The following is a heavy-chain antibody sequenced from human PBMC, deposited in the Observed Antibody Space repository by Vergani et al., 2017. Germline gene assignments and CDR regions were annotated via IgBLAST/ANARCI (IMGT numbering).Heavy chain of an antibody. D-gene: IGHD3-9*01. Sequence: QVQLQESGPRLVKPSETLSLTCTVSGDSISTYNYNWVRQTPGKGLEWIGHISYSQTTKYNPSLRSRSTISLDTSQQQVFLVLTAVTAADTGIYFCAREGLLTERLDPWGQGARVTVSS. J-gene: IGHJ5*02. CDR1: GDSISTYN. CDR2: ISYSQTT. CDR3: AREGLLTERLDP. V-gene: IGHV4-59*01.